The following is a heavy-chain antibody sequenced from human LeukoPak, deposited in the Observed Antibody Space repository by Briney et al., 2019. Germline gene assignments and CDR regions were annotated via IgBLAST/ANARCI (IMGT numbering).Heavy chain of an antibody. V-gene: IGHV3-23*01. J-gene: IGHJ4*02. CDR1: GFTFSSYA. D-gene: IGHD5-18*01. CDR2: ISGSGGST. Sequence: GGSLRLSCAASGFTFSSYAMSWVRQAPGKGLEWVSAISGSGGSTYYADSVKGRFTISRDSSKNTLYLQMNSLRAEDTAVYYCAKDVNGYSYGLRGYFDYWGQGTLVTVSS. CDR3: AKDVNGYSYGLRGYFDY.